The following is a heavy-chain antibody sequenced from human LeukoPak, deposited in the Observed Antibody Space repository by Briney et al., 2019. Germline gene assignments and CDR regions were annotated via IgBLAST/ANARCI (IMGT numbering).Heavy chain of an antibody. J-gene: IGHJ4*02. CDR3: ARDRPITPFDY. D-gene: IGHD3-16*01. CDR1: GGSISSGGYY. V-gene: IGHV4-31*03. Sequence: SETLSLTCTVSGGSISSGGYYWSWIRQHPGKGLEWIGYIYYSGSTYYNPSLKSRVTISVDTSKNQFSLKLSSVTAADTAVYYCARDRPITPFDYWGQGTLVTVSS. CDR2: IYYSGST.